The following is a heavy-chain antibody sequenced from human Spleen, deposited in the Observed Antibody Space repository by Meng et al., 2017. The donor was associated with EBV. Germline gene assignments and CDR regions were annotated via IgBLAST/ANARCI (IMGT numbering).Heavy chain of an antibody. J-gene: IGHJ4*02. Sequence: QGHLGKSGAEVKKPGSSGKASCKTSGGPFTSDAISWVRQAPGQGLEWIGGLIPMLGAPNYAQKFQDRVTIIADKSTSTHYMELSSLRSDDTAVYYCASESGRGYTPDYWGRGTLVTVSS. D-gene: IGHD3-10*01. CDR1: GGPFTSDA. V-gene: IGHV1-69*06. CDR2: LIPMLGAP. CDR3: ASESGRGYTPDY.